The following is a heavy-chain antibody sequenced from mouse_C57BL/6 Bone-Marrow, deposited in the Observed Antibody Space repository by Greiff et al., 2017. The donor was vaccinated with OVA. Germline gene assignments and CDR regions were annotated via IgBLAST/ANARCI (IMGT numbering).Heavy chain of an antibody. CDR2: ISNGGGST. J-gene: IGHJ3*01. CDR3: ARQNWDAY. V-gene: IGHV5-12*01. Sequence: EVQLVESGGGLVQPGGSLKLSCAASGFTFSDYYMYWVRQTPETRLEWVAYISNGGGSTYYPDTVKGRFTISRDNAKNTLYLQMSRLKSEDTAMYYCARQNWDAYWGQGTLVTVSA. CDR1: GFTFSDYY. D-gene: IGHD4-1*01.